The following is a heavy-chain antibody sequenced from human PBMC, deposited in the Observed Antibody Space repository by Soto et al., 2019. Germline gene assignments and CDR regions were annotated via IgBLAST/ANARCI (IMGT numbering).Heavy chain of an antibody. V-gene: IGHV3-9*01. CDR2: ISWNSGSI. CDR1: GFTFDDYA. Sequence: EVQLVESGGGLVQPGRSLRLSCAASGFTFDDYAMHWVRQAPGKGLEWVSGISWNSGSIGYAYSVKGRLTISRDNAKNSXYLQMNSLRAXXXXXXXXARGTTTLXXXXXXXWGQ. CDR3: ARGTTTLXXXXXXX. J-gene: IGHJ3*01. D-gene: IGHD4-17*01.